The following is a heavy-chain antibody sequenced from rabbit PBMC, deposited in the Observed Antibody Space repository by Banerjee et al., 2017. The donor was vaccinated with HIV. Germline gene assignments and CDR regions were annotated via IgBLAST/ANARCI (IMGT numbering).Heavy chain of an antibody. D-gene: IGHD4-1*01. CDR3: ARDLAGVIGWNFNL. CDR2: IYGGSSGST. V-gene: IGHV1S40*01. Sequence: RQAPGKGLEWIACIYGGSSGSTDYASWAKGRFTISKASWTTVTLQTTSLTAADTASYFCARDLAGVIGWNFNLWGPGTLVTVS. J-gene: IGHJ4*01.